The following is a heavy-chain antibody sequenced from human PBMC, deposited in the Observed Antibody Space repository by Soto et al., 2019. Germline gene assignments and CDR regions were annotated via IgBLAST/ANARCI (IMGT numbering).Heavy chain of an antibody. CDR3: ARFVNNYYDSSAIDP. CDR1: GGSISSYY. D-gene: IGHD3-22*01. J-gene: IGHJ5*02. V-gene: IGHV4-59*01. Sequence: SETLSLTCTVSGGSISSYYWSWIRQPPGKGLEWIGYIYYSGSTNYNPSLKGRVTISVDTSKNQFSLKLSSVTAADTAVYYCARFVNNYYDSSAIDPWGQGTLVTVSS. CDR2: IYYSGST.